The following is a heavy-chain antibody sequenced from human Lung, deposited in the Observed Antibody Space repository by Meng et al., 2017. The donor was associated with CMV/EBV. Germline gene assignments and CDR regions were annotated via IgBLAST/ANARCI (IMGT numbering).Heavy chain of an antibody. D-gene: IGHD2-2*01. J-gene: IGHJ6*02. V-gene: IGHV3-21*01. Sequence: GGSLRLXCAAPGFIFSSYSMNWVRQAPGKGLEWVSSITSSSGYKYYADSVMGRFTIARDNAKNSLFLQMNSLRAEDTAVYYCVRDFHFSSNGCDWDYYYYYGMDVWXQGTTVTVSS. CDR1: GFIFSSYS. CDR3: VRDFHFSSNGCDWDYYYYYGMDV. CDR2: ITSSSGYK.